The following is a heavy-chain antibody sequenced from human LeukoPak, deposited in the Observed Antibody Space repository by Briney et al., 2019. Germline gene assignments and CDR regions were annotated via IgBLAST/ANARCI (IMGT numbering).Heavy chain of an antibody. V-gene: IGHV1-46*01. CDR1: GYTLTSYY. CDR3: ARTSPYYDYVWGSYRPYYFDY. D-gene: IGHD3-16*02. Sequence: ASVKVSCKASGYTLTSYYMHWVRQAPGQGLEWMGIINPSGGSTSYAQKFQGRVTMTRDTSTSTVYMELSSLRSEDTAVYYCARTSPYYDYVWGSYRPYYFDYWGQGTLDTVSS. CDR2: INPSGGST. J-gene: IGHJ4*02.